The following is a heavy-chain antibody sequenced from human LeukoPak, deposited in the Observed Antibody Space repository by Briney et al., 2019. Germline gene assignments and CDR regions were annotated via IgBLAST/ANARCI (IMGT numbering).Heavy chain of an antibody. CDR1: KFTFRNYD. CDR3: AKRQCSGFNCAFFDL. V-gene: IGHV3-23*01. J-gene: IGHJ4*02. CDR2: IFASGGTT. D-gene: IGHD2-15*01. Sequence: GGSLRLSCTASKFTFRNYDMSWVRQAPGKGLEWVSVIFASGGTTYYADSVKGRFTISRGNSKNTLSLQMNSLGAEDTAVYYCAKRQCSGFNCAFFDLWGQGTLVTVSS.